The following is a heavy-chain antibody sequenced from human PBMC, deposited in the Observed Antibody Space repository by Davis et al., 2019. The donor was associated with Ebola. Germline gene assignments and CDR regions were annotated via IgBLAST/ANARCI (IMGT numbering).Heavy chain of an antibody. Sequence: ASVKVSCKASGGTFSSYAISWVRQAPGQGLEWMGRINPNSGGTNYAQKFQGRVTMTRDTSISTAYMELSRLRSDDTAVYYCARTRITMIVDDAFDIWGQGTMVTVSS. V-gene: IGHV1-2*06. D-gene: IGHD3-22*01. CDR3: ARTRITMIVDDAFDI. J-gene: IGHJ3*02. CDR2: INPNSGGT. CDR1: GGTFSSYA.